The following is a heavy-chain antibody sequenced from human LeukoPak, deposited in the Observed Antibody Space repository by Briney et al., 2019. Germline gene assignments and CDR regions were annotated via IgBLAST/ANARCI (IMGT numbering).Heavy chain of an antibody. J-gene: IGHJ4*02. CDR2: INAGNGNT. Sequence: ATVKVSCKASGYTFTSYAMHWVRQAPGQRLEWMGWINAGNGNTKYSQKFQGRVTITRDTSASTAYMELSSLRSEATAVYYCARGFGGYYYAEHPYYFDYWGQGTLVTVSS. CDR1: GYTFTSYA. D-gene: IGHD3-22*01. V-gene: IGHV1-3*01. CDR3: ARGFGGYYYAEHPYYFDY.